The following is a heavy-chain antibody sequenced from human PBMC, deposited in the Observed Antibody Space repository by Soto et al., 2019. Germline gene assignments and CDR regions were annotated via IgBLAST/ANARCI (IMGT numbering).Heavy chain of an antibody. CDR2: ISGSGDAT. CDR1: GFTFDSHA. Sequence: GGSLRLSCAASGFTFDSHAMTWLRQAPGKGLEWVSAISGSGDATFYADSVKGRFTISRDNSKNMLFLQMNSLRAEDTAVYYCAKPYIHFFPDYWGQGTLVTVSS. D-gene: IGHD3-3*01. CDR3: AKPYIHFFPDY. J-gene: IGHJ4*02. V-gene: IGHV3-23*01.